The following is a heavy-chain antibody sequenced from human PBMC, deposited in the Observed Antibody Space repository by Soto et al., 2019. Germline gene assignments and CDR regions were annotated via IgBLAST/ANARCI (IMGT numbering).Heavy chain of an antibody. CDR1: GYMFTTYG. CDR2: ISAYNGAK. D-gene: IGHD6-6*01. CDR3: ARTGGAMAARALED. J-gene: IGHJ4*02. V-gene: IGHV1-18*04. Sequence: QVQLVQSGGEVRKPGASVEVSCKASGYMFTTYGISWVRQAPGQGLEWVAWISAYNGAKKYAQKFQDRVTMTTATSTSTIYLEFRNLTSDDPATYYCARTGGAMAARALEDWGQGTLVTVSS.